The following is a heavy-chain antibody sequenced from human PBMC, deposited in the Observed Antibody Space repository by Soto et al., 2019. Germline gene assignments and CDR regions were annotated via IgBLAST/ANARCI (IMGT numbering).Heavy chain of an antibody. V-gene: IGHV3-30-3*01. CDR3: ARVVCSGGSCYALGY. CDR1: GFTFSSYA. D-gene: IGHD2-15*01. CDR2: ISYDGSNK. J-gene: IGHJ4*02. Sequence: QVQLVESGGGVVQPGRSLRLSCAASGFTFSSYAMHWVRQAPGKGLEWVAVISYDGSNKYYADSVKGRFTISRDNSKNTLYLQMNSLRAEDTAVYYCARVVCSGGSCYALGYWGQGTLVTVSS.